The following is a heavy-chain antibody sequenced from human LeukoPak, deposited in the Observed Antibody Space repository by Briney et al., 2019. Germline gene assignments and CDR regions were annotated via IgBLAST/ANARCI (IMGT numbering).Heavy chain of an antibody. J-gene: IGHJ4*02. V-gene: IGHV4-34*01. CDR1: GGSFSGYY. CDR3: ARAPKY. Sequence: SETLSLTCAVYGGSFSGYYWSWIRQPPGKGLEWIGEINHSGSTNYNPSLKSRVTISVDTSKNQFSLKLSSVTAADTAVYYCARAPKYWGLGTLVTVSS. CDR2: INHSGST.